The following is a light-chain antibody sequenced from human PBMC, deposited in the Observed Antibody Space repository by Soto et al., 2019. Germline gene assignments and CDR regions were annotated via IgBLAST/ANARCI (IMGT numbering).Light chain of an antibody. CDR1: QSISSY. Sequence: DIQMTQSPSSLSASVGDRVTITCRASQSISSYLNWYQQKPEKAPKVLIYAASSLQSGVPSRFSGSGSGTDCTLTISSLQPEDFATYYCQQSYSTPYTFGQGTKLEIK. J-gene: IGKJ2*01. V-gene: IGKV1-39*01. CDR3: QQSYSTPYT. CDR2: AAS.